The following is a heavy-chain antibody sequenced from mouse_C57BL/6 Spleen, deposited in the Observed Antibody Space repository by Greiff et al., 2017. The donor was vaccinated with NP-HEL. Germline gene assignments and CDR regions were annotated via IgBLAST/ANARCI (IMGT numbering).Heavy chain of an antibody. D-gene: IGHD1-1*01. V-gene: IGHV1-22*01. J-gene: IGHJ4*01. CDR3: ARRNYGPYYAMDY. Sequence: VQLQQSGPELVKPGASVKMSCKASGYTFTDYNMHWVKQSHGKSLEWIGYINPNNGGTSYNQKIKGKATLTVNKSSSTAYMELRSLTSEDSAVYYCARRNYGPYYAMDYWGQGTSVTVSS. CDR1: GYTFTDYN. CDR2: INPNNGGT.